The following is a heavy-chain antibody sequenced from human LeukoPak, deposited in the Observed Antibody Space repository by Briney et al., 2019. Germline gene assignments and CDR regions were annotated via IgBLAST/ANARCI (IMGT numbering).Heavy chain of an antibody. CDR2: IYTSGST. J-gene: IGHJ6*02. V-gene: IGHV4-4*07. Sequence: PSETLSLTCTVSGGSISSYYWSWTRQPAGKGLEWIGRIYTSGSTNYNPSLKSRVTMSVDTSKNQFSLKLSSVTAADTAVYYCAKGTLVEGMDVWGQGTTVTVSS. CDR3: AKGTLVEGMDV. CDR1: GGSISSYY. D-gene: IGHD2-21*01.